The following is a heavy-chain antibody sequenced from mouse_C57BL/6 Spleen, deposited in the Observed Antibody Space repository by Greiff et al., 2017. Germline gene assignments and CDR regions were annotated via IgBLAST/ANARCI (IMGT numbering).Heavy chain of an antibody. Sequence: QVQLQQPGAELVKPGASVKMSCKASGYTFTSYWITWVKQRPGQGLEWIGDIYPGSGSTNYNEKFKSKATLTVDTSSSTAYMQLSSLTSEDSAVYYCARNLIREAWFAYWGQGTLVTVSA. CDR1: GYTFTSYW. CDR3: ARNLIREAWFAY. CDR2: IYPGSGST. V-gene: IGHV1-55*01. J-gene: IGHJ3*01. D-gene: IGHD2-4*01.